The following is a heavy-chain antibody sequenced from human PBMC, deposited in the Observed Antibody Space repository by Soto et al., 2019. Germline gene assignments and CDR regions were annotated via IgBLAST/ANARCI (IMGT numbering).Heavy chain of an antibody. Sequence: QVQLQEMGPGLVKPSQTLTVTCTVSGDSVNSAYWSWIRQLPGKCLEWMGNIYHTGRTFYNPSLKRRLAISIDTSKPLFSLKLRSVTASDTAVYYCARTDAYNSSFFDSWGQGTVVTVSS. D-gene: IGHD6-6*01. J-gene: IGHJ4*02. V-gene: IGHV4-31*03. CDR1: GDSVNSAY. CDR2: IYHTGRT. CDR3: ARTDAYNSSFFDS.